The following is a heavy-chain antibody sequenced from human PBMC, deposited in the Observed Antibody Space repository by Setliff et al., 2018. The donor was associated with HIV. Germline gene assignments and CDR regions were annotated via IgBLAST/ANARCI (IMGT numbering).Heavy chain of an antibody. CDR3: ARESPDGLDY. V-gene: IGHV4-34*01. CDR2: IYYSGST. Sequence: SETLSLTCAVYGGSFTGYYWGWIRQPPGKGLEWIGSIYYSGSTYYNPSLKTRVTISVDTSKNQFSLKVNSVTAADTAMYFCARESPDGLDYWGQGTLVTVSS. J-gene: IGHJ4*02. D-gene: IGHD2-8*01. CDR1: GGSFTGYY.